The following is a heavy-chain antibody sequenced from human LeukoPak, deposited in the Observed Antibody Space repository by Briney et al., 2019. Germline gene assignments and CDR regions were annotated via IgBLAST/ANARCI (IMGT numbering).Heavy chain of an antibody. CDR2: ISSSSSYI. J-gene: IGHJ4*02. D-gene: IGHD5-24*01. Sequence: GGSQRLSCAASGFTFSSYSMNWVRQAPGKGLEWVSSISSSSSYIYYADSVKGRFTISRDNAKNSLYLQMNSLRAEDTAVYYCARGEMATQRDYWGQGTLVTVSS. CDR3: ARGEMATQRDY. V-gene: IGHV3-21*01. CDR1: GFTFSSYS.